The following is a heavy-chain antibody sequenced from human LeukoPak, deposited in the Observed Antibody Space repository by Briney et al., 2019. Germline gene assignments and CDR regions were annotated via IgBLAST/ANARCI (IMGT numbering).Heavy chain of an antibody. Sequence: GGSLRLSCAASGFTFDDYGMSWVRQAPGKGLEWVSGINWNGGSTGYADSVKGRFTISRDNAKNSLYLQMNSPRAEDTALYHCARVANYYYYYMDVWGKGTTVTISS. CDR2: INWNGGST. CDR1: GFTFDDYG. J-gene: IGHJ6*03. CDR3: ARVANYYYYYMDV. V-gene: IGHV3-20*01.